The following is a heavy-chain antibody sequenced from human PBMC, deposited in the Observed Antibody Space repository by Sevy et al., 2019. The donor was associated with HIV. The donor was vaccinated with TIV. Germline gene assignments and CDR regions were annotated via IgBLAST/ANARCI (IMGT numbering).Heavy chain of an antibody. CDR3: TTPLYYDSRDFDY. D-gene: IGHD3-22*01. Sequence: GGSLRLSCAASGFTFSNAWMSWVRQAPGKGLEWVGRIKSKPDGGTTDYAAPVKGRFTITRDDSKNTLYLQMNSLKTEDTAVYDCTTPLYYDSRDFDYCGQGTLVTVSS. CDR2: IKSKPDGGTT. J-gene: IGHJ4*02. CDR1: GFTFSNAW. V-gene: IGHV3-15*01.